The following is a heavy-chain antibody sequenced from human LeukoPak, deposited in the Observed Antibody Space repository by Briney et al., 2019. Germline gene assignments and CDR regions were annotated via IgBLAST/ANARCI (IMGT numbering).Heavy chain of an antibody. J-gene: IGHJ3*02. CDR3: ARTYYYDSTSLVIDAFDI. Sequence: GGSLRLSCAASGFTFSDYYMSWIRQAPGKGLEWVAVISYDGSNKYYADSVKGRFTISRDNSKNTLYLQMNSLRAEDTAVYYCARTYYYDSTSLVIDAFDIWGQGTMVTVSS. CDR1: GFTFSDYY. D-gene: IGHD3-22*01. V-gene: IGHV3-30*03. CDR2: ISYDGSNK.